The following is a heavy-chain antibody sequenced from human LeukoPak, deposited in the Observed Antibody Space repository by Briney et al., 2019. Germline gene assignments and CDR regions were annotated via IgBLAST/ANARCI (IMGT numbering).Heavy chain of an antibody. CDR3: ARDGRENWFDP. V-gene: IGHV4-59*06. Sequence: SETLSLTCTVSGGSISSYYWSWIRQPPGKGLEWIGYIYYSGSTYYNPSLKSRVTISVDTSKNQFSLRLSSVTAADTAVYYCARDGRENWFDPWGQGTLVTVSS. J-gene: IGHJ5*02. CDR1: GGSISSYY. D-gene: IGHD5-24*01. CDR2: IYYSGST.